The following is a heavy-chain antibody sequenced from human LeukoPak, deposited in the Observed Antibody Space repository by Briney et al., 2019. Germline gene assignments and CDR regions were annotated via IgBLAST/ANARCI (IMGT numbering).Heavy chain of an antibody. CDR3: ARQTGSGLFILP. Sequence: PSETLSLTCAVSGGSISSGGYSWSWIRQPPGKGLEWIGYIYYSGSTYYNPSLKSRVTISVDTSKNQFSLKLSSVTAADTAVYSWARQTGSGLFILPGGQGTLVTVSS. J-gene: IGHJ4*02. V-gene: IGHV4-30-4*07. CDR1: GGSISSGGYS. CDR2: IYYSGST. D-gene: IGHD3/OR15-3a*01.